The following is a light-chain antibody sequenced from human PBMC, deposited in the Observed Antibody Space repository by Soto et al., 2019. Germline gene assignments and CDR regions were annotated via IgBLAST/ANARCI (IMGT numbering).Light chain of an antibody. J-gene: IGKJ4*01. V-gene: IGKV1-39*01. CDR3: QQSYSTPLT. Sequence: DIQMTQSPSSLSASVADRVTLTCRASQSISSNLNWYKQKPGKAPKLLIYAASSLQSGVPSRFSGGGSGTDFTLTISSLQPEDFATYSCQQSYSTPLTFGGGTKVDIK. CDR2: AAS. CDR1: QSISSN.